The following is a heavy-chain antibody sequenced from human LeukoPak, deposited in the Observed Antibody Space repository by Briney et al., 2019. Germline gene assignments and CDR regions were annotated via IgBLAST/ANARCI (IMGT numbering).Heavy chain of an antibody. CDR1: GFTFSSYA. D-gene: IGHD3-3*01. Sequence: GGSLRLSCAASGFTFSSYAMSWVRQAPGKGLEWVSAISGSGGSTYYADSVKGRFTISRDNSKNTLYLQMNSLRAEDTAVYYCAKDRNFWSGYSPLDNWGLGTLVTVSS. J-gene: IGHJ4*02. CDR3: AKDRNFWSGYSPLDN. V-gene: IGHV3-23*01. CDR2: ISGSGGST.